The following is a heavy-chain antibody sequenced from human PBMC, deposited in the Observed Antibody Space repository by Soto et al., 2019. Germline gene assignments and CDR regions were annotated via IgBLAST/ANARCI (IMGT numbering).Heavy chain of an antibody. CDR1: GYTFTYYG. V-gene: IGHV1-18*01. Sequence: ASVNFACKASGYTFTYYGITSVRQAPGQGLEWMGWISAYTGNTNYAHRVQGRVTMSTDTSKSTAYLELRSLRSDDTAVYYCARGPESRSTAYFDYWGQGTLVTVPS. CDR2: ISAYTGNT. D-gene: IGHD2-2*01. J-gene: IGHJ4*02. CDR3: ARGPESRSTAYFDY.